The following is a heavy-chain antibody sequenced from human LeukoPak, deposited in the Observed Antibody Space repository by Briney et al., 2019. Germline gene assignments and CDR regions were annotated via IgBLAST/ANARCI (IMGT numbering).Heavy chain of an antibody. D-gene: IGHD5-18*01. CDR1: GFTFSSYS. CDR2: ISSSSSTI. J-gene: IGHJ4*02. Sequence: GGSLRLSCAASGFTFSSYSMNWVRQAPGKGLEWVSSISSSSSTIYYADSVKGRFTISRDNAKNSLYLQMNRLRVEDTAVYYCARDDGWIQLWLDYWGQGTLVTVSS. CDR3: ARDDGWIQLWLDY. V-gene: IGHV3-48*01.